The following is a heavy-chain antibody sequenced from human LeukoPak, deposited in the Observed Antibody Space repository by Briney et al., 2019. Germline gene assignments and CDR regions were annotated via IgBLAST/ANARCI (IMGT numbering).Heavy chain of an antibody. V-gene: IGHV4-59*01. J-gene: IGHJ5*02. CDR1: GGSISSYY. CDR2: IYYSGST. CDR3: ARDGPSIAARYNWFDP. Sequence: PSETLSLTCTVSGGSISSYYWSWIRQPPGKGLEWIGYIYYSGSTNYNPSLKSRVTISLDTSKNQFSLKLSSVTAADTAVYYCARDGPSIAARYNWFDPWGQGTLVTVSS. D-gene: IGHD6-6*01.